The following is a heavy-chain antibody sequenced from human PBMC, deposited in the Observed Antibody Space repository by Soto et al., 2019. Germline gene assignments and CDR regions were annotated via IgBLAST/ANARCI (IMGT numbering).Heavy chain of an antibody. J-gene: IGHJ6*02. CDR1: GFTSSDLA. D-gene: IGHD2-2*02. V-gene: IGHV3-49*03. CDR3: ARYTYTSRYTYYGMDL. Sequence: QPGGSLRLSSTTAGFTSSDLAMSCFSQVHGQGREWVGVVRSTTYGETTDYAASVKGRFTISRDNSKSIAYLQMNSLKSEDTAVYYCARYTYTSRYTYYGMDLWGHGTTVTVSS. CDR2: VRSTTYGETT.